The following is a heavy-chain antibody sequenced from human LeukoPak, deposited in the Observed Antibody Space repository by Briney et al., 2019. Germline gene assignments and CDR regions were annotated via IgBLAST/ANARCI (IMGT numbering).Heavy chain of an antibody. Sequence: ESGPTLVKPTQTLTLTCTFSGFSLSTSGVGVGWIRQPPGKALEWLALIYWNDDKRYSPSLKSRLTITKDTSKNQVVLTMTNMDPVDTATYYCAHRRMEPYYYGMDVWGQGTTVTVSS. CDR3: AHRRMEPYYYGMDV. CDR1: GFSLSTSGVG. D-gene: IGHD1-26*01. J-gene: IGHJ6*02. V-gene: IGHV2-5*01. CDR2: IYWNDDK.